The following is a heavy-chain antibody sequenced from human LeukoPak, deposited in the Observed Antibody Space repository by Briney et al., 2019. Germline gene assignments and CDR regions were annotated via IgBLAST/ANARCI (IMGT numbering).Heavy chain of an antibody. V-gene: IGHV3-74*01. Sequence: GGSLRLSCAASGFTFSSFWMHWVRQPPGKGLVWVSRIDTDGSTTTYADSVKGRFTISRDNAKNMVYLQINSLRAEDTAVYYFATLNSFGYDYWGQGVLATVSS. D-gene: IGHD5-18*01. J-gene: IGHJ4*02. CDR2: IDTDGSTT. CDR1: GFTFSSFW. CDR3: ATLNSFGYDY.